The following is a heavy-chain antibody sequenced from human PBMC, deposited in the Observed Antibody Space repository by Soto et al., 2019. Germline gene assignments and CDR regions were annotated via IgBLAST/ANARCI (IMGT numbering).Heavy chain of an antibody. Sequence: SETLSLTCTVSGGSISSSSYYWGWIRQPPGKGLEWIGSIYYSGSTYYNPSLKSRVTISVDTSKNQFSLKLSSVTAADTAVYYCARQVGTGTTYFDYWGQGTLVTVSS. V-gene: IGHV4-39*01. CDR2: IYYSGST. CDR3: ARQVGTGTTYFDY. CDR1: GGSISSSSYY. D-gene: IGHD1-7*01. J-gene: IGHJ4*02.